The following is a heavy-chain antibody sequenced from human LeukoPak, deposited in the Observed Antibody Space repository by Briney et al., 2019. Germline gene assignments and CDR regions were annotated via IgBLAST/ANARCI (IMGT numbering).Heavy chain of an antibody. CDR1: GFTFSNAW. D-gene: IGHD3-22*01. CDR3: TPVGNYYDSSGPMDY. J-gene: IGHJ4*02. Sequence: PGGSLRLSCAASGFTFSNAWMSWVRQAPGKGLEWVGRIKSKTDGGTTDYAAPVEGRFTISRDDSKNTLYLQMNSLKTEDTAVYYCTPVGNYYDSSGPMDYWGQGTLVTVSS. V-gene: IGHV3-15*01. CDR2: IKSKTDGGTT.